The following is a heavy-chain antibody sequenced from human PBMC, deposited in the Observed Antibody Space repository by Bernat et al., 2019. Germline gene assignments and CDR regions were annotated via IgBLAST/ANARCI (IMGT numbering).Heavy chain of an antibody. J-gene: IGHJ5*01. CDR2: INPNTGGT. V-gene: IGHV1-2*02. Sequence: QVQLVQSGAEVKTPGAAVKVPCKVSGYTFTTYCIHWVRQAPGQGLEWMGGINPNTGGTNFAQNFQGRVTMTRDTSISTTYMELSRLRSDDTALYYCARGPHSSYALECRFDSWGQGTLVTVSS. CDR3: ARGPHSSYALECRFDS. CDR1: GYTFTTYC. D-gene: IGHD3-3*01.